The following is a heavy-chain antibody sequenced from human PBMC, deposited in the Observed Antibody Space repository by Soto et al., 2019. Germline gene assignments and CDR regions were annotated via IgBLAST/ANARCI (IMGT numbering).Heavy chain of an antibody. Sequence: PGESLKISCKGSGYSFTSYWIGWVRQMPGKGLEWMGIIYPGDSDTRYSPSFQGQVTISADKSISTAADTAVYYCARYSGSYRSTNWFDPWGQGTLVTVSS. CDR2: IYPGDSDT. CDR3: TNWFDP. CDR1: GYSFTSYW. J-gene: IGHJ5*02. V-gene: IGHV5-51*01. D-gene: IGHD1-26*01.